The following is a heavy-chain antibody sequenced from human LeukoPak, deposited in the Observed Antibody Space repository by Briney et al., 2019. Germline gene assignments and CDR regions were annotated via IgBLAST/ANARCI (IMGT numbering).Heavy chain of an antibody. D-gene: IGHD2-2*01. V-gene: IGHV1-69*01. CDR2: IIPIFGTA. CDR1: GGTFSIYA. CDR3: ARGGGSCSSTSCYAGSWFDP. J-gene: IGHJ5*02. Sequence: ASVKVSCTASGGTFSIYAISWVRQAPGQGLEWMGGIIPIFGTANYAQKFQGRVTITADESTSTAYMELSSLRSEDTAVYYCARGGGSCSSTSCYAGSWFDPWGQGTLVTVSS.